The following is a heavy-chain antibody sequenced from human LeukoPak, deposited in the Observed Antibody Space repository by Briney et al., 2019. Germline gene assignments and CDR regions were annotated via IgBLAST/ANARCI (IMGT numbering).Heavy chain of an antibody. D-gene: IGHD3-10*01. CDR1: GGSIRSGDEY. V-gene: IGHV4-30-4*08. J-gene: IGHJ4*02. CDR2: ISYTGNA. CDR3: ARAPHGSGNYYFGD. Sequence: SETLSLTCTVSGGSIRSGDEYGSWIHQPPGKGLDWIGYISYTGNAYYNPSLKSRVTISVDTSKNQFSLKLSSVTAADTAVYYCARAPHGSGNYYFGDWGQGTLVTVSS.